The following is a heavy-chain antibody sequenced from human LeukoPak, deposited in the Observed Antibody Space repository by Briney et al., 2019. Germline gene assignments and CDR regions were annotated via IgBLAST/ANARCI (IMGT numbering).Heavy chain of an antibody. CDR3: AREGQGELLFDY. CDR1: GYTFTGYY. J-gene: IGHJ4*02. D-gene: IGHD1-26*01. V-gene: IGHV1-2*06. CDR2: INPNSGGT. Sequence: ASVKVSCKASGYTFTGYYMHWVRQAPGQGLEWVGRINPNSGGTNYAQKFQGRVTMTRDTSTSTVYMELSSLRSEDTAVYYCAREGQGELLFDYWGQGTLVTVSS.